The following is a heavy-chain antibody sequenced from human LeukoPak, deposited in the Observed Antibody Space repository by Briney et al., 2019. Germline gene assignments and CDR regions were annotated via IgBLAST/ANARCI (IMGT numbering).Heavy chain of an antibody. Sequence: GGSLRLSCAASGFTFSTYWMSWVRQAPGKGLEWVANIKQDGSEKYYVDSVKGRFTISRDNAKNSLYLQMNSLRAEDTAVYYCARGRTTVTHSFDYWGQGTLVTVSS. CDR2: IKQDGSEK. J-gene: IGHJ4*02. CDR1: GFTFSTYW. CDR3: ARGRTTVTHSFDY. V-gene: IGHV3-7*01. D-gene: IGHD4-17*01.